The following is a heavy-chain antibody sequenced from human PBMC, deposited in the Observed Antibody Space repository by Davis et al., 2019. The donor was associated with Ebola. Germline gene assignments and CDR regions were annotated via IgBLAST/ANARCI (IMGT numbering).Heavy chain of an antibody. J-gene: IGHJ6*02. CDR3: AKEARGYSYGPYYYYYGMDV. D-gene: IGHD5-18*01. Sequence: PGGSLRLSCAASGFTFSSYGMHWVRQAPGKGLEWVAVISYDGSNKYYADSVKGRFTISRDNSKNTLYLQMNSLRAEDTAVYYCAKEARGYSYGPYYYYYGMDVWGQGTTVTVSS. V-gene: IGHV3-30*18. CDR2: ISYDGSNK. CDR1: GFTFSSYG.